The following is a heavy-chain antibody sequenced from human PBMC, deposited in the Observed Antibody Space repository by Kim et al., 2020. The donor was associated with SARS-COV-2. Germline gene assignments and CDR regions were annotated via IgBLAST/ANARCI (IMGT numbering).Heavy chain of an antibody. V-gene: IGHV4-39*01. D-gene: IGHD3-3*01. CDR2: IYYSGST. J-gene: IGHJ5*02. CDR1: GGSISSSSYY. Sequence: SETLSLTCTVSGGSISSSSYYWGWIRQPPGKGLEWIGCIYYSGSTYYNPSLKSRVTISVDTSKNQFSLKLSSVTAADTAVYYCARLAPRITIFGVVNPWGQGTLVTVSS. CDR3: ARLAPRITIFGVVNP.